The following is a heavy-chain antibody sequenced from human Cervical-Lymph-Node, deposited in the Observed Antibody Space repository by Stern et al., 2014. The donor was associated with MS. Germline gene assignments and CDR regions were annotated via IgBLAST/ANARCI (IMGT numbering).Heavy chain of an antibody. CDR1: GGSISSGRYY. J-gene: IGHJ4*02. Sequence: GQLLESGPGLVKPSQTLSLTCTVSGGSISSGRYYWSWIRQHPGKGLEWIGYVHYSGSPYYNPSLQSRVTISVDTSKNQFSLKLSSVTAADTALYYCARSDRLWGSFDYWGQGTLVTVSS. V-gene: IGHV4-31*03. CDR3: ARSDRLWGSFDY. CDR2: VHYSGSP. D-gene: IGHD3-16*01.